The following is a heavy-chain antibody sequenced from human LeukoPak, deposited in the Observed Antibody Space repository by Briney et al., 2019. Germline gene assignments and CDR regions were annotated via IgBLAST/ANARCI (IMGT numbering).Heavy chain of an antibody. CDR2: IYYSGST. Sequence: PSETLSLTCTVSGDSISSGGFYWSWIRQHPGKGLEWIGYIYYSGSTYYNPSLKSRVTISVDTSKDQFSLKLYSMTAADTAVYYCARGIQFVDPWGQGTLVTVSS. CDR3: ARGIQFVDP. J-gene: IGHJ5*02. D-gene: IGHD5-18*01. V-gene: IGHV4-31*03. CDR1: GDSISSGGFY.